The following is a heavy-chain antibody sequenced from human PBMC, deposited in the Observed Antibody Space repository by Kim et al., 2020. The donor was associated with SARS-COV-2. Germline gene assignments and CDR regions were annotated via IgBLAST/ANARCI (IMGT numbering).Heavy chain of an antibody. CDR2: IDPSDSYT. CDR3: ARHKRRWLQLSAFDI. V-gene: IGHV5-10-1*01. J-gene: IGHJ3*02. Sequence: GESLKISCKGSGYSFTSYWISWVRQMPGKGLEWMGRIDPSDSYTNYSPSFQGHVTISADKSISTAYLQWSSLKASDTAMYYCARHKRRWLQLSAFDIWGQGTMVTVSS. D-gene: IGHD5-12*01. CDR1: GYSFTSYW.